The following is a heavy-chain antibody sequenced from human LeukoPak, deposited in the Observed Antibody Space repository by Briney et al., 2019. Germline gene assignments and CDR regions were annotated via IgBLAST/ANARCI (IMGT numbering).Heavy chain of an antibody. CDR3: ASTSSSWYYYYYMDV. J-gene: IGHJ6*03. V-gene: IGHV5-51*01. D-gene: IGHD6-13*01. CDR1: GYSFTSYW. Sequence: GASLQISCKGSGYSFTSYWIGWVRQMPGKGLEWMGIIYPGDSDTRYSPSFQGQVTISADKSISTAYLQWSSLKASDTAMYYCASTSSSWYYYYYMDVWGKGTTVTVSS. CDR2: IYPGDSDT.